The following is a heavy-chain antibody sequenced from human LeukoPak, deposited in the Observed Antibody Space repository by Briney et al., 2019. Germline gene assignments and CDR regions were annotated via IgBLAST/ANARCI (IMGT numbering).Heavy chain of an antibody. Sequence: GGSLRLSCAGSGFTFSNYWVHWVRQAPGKGLVWVSRINVEGTRTDYADSVRGRFTISRDNAKNTLYLQMNSLTAEDTAIYYCARSMGGSNDLWGQGTLVTVSS. CDR1: GFTFSNYW. CDR3: ARSMGGSNDL. J-gene: IGHJ5*02. V-gene: IGHV3-74*01. CDR2: INVEGTRT. D-gene: IGHD4-11*01.